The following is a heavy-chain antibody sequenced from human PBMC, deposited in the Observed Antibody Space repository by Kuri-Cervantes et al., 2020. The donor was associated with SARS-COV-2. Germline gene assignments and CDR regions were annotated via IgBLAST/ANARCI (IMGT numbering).Heavy chain of an antibody. CDR2: ISYDGSNK. Sequence: GESLKISCAASGFTFSSYAMHLVRQAPGKGLEWVAAISYDGSNKYYADSVKGRFTISRDNSKNTLYLQMNSLRAEDTAVYYCARELVGAFDIWGQGTMVTVSS. CDR3: ARELVGAFDI. V-gene: IGHV3-30-3*01. D-gene: IGHD3-10*01. CDR1: GFTFSSYA. J-gene: IGHJ3*02.